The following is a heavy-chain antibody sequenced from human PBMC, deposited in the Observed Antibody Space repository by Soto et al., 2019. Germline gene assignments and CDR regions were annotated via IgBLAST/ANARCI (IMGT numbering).Heavy chain of an antibody. V-gene: IGHV4-31*03. D-gene: IGHD4-4*01. CDR2: IYYSGST. CDR3: ARDRVTTNYYYGMDV. CDR1: GGSISSGGYY. Sequence: PSETLSLTCTVSGGSISSGGYYWSWIRQHPGKGLEWIGYIYYSGSTYYNPSLKSRVTISVDTSKNQFSLKLSSVTAADMAVFYCARDRVTTNYYYGMDVWGQGTTVTVSS. J-gene: IGHJ6*02.